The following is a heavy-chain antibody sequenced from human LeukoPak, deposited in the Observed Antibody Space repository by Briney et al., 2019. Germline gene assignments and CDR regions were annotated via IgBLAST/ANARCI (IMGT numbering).Heavy chain of an antibody. CDR2: ISYDGSNK. V-gene: IGHV3-30*04. CDR3: ARDPGPNYYDSSGSLGE. D-gene: IGHD3-22*01. J-gene: IGHJ4*02. Sequence: GGSLRLSCAASGFTFSSYAMHWVRQAPGKGLEWVAVISYDGSNKYYADSVKGRFTISRDNSKNTLYPQMNSLRAEDTAVYYCARDPGPNYYDSSGSLGEWGQGTLVTVSS. CDR1: GFTFSSYA.